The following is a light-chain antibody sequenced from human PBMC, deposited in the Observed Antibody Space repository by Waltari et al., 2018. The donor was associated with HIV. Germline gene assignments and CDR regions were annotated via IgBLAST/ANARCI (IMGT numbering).Light chain of an antibody. CDR2: GVK. V-gene: IGLV2-14*03. CDR1: GLDLGLYAF. J-gene: IGLJ2*01. Sequence: QSVLTQPASMSGSPGQSITIYCTGSGLDLGLYAFVSWYKQLPNMAPQLIIFGVKRRPAGVNSRFSGSQSVAMPSLTISGLQAEDEAYYYCSSHTITRTLVFGGWTKLTVL. CDR3: SSHTITRTLV.